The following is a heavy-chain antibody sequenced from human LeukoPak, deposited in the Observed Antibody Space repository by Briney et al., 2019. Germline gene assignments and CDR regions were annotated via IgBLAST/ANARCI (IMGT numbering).Heavy chain of an antibody. D-gene: IGHD7-27*01. CDR2: IYPGDSDT. CDR3: AGHGHMGTYYYMDV. J-gene: IGHJ6*03. Sequence: GASLKISCKASGYSFAKYWIGWVRPMPGKGLEWMGIIYPGDSDTRYSPSFQGQVTISADKSISTAYLQWDSLKASDTAMYYCAGHGHMGTYYYMDVWGKGTTVTVSS. V-gene: IGHV5-51*01. CDR1: GYSFAKYW.